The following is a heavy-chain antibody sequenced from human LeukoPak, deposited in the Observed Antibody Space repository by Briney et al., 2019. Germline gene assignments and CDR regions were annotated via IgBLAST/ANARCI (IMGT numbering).Heavy chain of an antibody. V-gene: IGHV3-23*01. CDR3: AKEPRVATIEIFDY. J-gene: IGHJ4*02. CDR2: ISGGGVT. Sequence: PGGSLRLSCAASGFTFSSYAMSWVRQAPGKGLEWVSSISGGGVTYYADSVKGRFTISRDNSKNTVYLQMNSLRAEDTAVYYCAKEPRVATIEIFDYWGQGTLVTVSS. CDR1: GFTFSSYA. D-gene: IGHD5-12*01.